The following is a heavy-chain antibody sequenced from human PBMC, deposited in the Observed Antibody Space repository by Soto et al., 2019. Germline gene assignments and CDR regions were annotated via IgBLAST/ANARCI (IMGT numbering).Heavy chain of an antibody. V-gene: IGHV3-15*01. CDR2: IKSRINGETT. J-gene: IGHJ4*02. CDR1: GFTFDNAW. D-gene: IGHD6-13*01. CDR3: TTGLGQQQAVFDF. Sequence: EVLLVESGGGFIKPGGSLKLSCAASGFTFDNAWLSWVRQAPGKGLEWVGRIKSRINGETTDYAAPVKGRFTISRGDSKNILYLQMNSLRTEDTAVYYCTTGLGQQQAVFDFWGQGAPVTVSS.